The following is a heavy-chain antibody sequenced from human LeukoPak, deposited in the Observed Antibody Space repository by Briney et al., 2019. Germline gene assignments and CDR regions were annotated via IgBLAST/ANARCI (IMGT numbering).Heavy chain of an antibody. Sequence: PGGSLRLSCAASGFTFSNAWMSWVRQAPGKGLEWVGRIKSKTDGGTTDYAAPVKGRFTISRDDSKNTLYLQMNSLKTEDTAVYYCTTRTPRAVYSGYDYEDYWGQGTLVTVPS. CDR1: GFTFSNAW. CDR3: TTRTPRAVYSGYDYEDY. V-gene: IGHV3-15*01. CDR2: IKSKTDGGTT. J-gene: IGHJ4*02. D-gene: IGHD5-12*01.